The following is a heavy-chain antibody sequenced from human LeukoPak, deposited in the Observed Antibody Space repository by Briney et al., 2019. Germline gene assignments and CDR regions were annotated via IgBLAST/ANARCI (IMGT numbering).Heavy chain of an antibody. CDR1: GGSIRNYY. CDR3: ARDGGYFDSSGYFYRDAFDF. Sequence: SETLSLTCSVSGGSIRNYYWTWIRQPPGKGLEWIGHVSNSGSTKYNPSLKSRVTISIDTSKKHFSLKLSSVTAADTAVYYCARDGGYFDSSGYFYRDAFDFWGQGIMITVSS. CDR2: VSNSGST. D-gene: IGHD3-22*01. V-gene: IGHV4-4*08. J-gene: IGHJ3*01.